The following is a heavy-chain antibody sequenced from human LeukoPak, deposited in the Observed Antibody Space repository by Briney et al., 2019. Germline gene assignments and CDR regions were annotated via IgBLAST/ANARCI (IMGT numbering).Heavy chain of an antibody. CDR3: AKDKYSFDRGAVDY. V-gene: IGHV3-9*01. Sequence: GGSLRLSCAASGFTFDDFGMHWVRQAPGKGLEWVSYISFNSGTIGYADSVKGRFTISRDNDKNSLYLQMNSLRAEDTALYYCAKDKYSFDRGAVDYWGQGILVTVSS. J-gene: IGHJ4*02. D-gene: IGHD3-9*01. CDR2: ISFNSGTI. CDR1: GFTFDDFG.